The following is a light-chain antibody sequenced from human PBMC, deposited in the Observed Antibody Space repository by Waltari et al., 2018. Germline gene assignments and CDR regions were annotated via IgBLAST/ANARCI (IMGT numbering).Light chain of an antibody. CDR2: DVS. Sequence: QSALTQPRSVSGSPGQSVTISSSSDIGTYNYVSWYQQHPGQAPKLMIYDVSKRPSGVPDRCSGSKSGNTASLTSSGLQPEDEADYYCCSYAGTWVFGGGTKLTVV. CDR1: SSDIGTYNY. CDR3: CSYAGTWV. J-gene: IGLJ3*02. V-gene: IGLV2-11*01.